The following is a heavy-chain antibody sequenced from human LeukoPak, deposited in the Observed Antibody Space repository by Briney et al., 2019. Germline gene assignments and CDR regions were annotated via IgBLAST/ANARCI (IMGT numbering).Heavy chain of an antibody. CDR2: INPNSGGT. CDR1: GYTFTGYY. D-gene: IGHD3-22*01. V-gene: IGHV1-2*06. J-gene: IGHJ4*02. Sequence: ASVKVSCKASGYTFTGYYMHWVRQAPGRGLEWMGRINPNSGGTNYAQKFQGRVTMTRDTSISTAYMELSRLRSDDTAVYYCANLCLYYYDSNGYCSDYWGQGTLVTVSS. CDR3: ANLCLYYYDSNGYCSDY.